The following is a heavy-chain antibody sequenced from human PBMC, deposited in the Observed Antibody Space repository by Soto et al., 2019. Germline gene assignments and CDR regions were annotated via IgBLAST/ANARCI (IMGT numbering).Heavy chain of an antibody. CDR3: ARDKDTIFGVVIIGDAFDI. Sequence: GGSLRLSCAASGFTFSSYSMNWVRQAPGKGLEWVSSISSSSSYIYYADPVKGRFTNSRDNAKNALYLQMNSLRAEDTAVYYCARDKDTIFGVVIIGDAFDIWGQGTMVTVSS. V-gene: IGHV3-21*01. CDR1: GFTFSSYS. J-gene: IGHJ3*02. CDR2: ISSSSSYI. D-gene: IGHD3-3*01.